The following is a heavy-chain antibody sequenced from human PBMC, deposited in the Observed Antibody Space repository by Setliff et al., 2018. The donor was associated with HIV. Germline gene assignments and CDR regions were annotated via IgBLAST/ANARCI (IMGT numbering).Heavy chain of an antibody. J-gene: IGHJ4*02. D-gene: IGHD5-12*01. CDR3: ARSPLYSGYERYYFDY. CDR2: IYYTGNT. Sequence: SETLSLTCTVSGGSVGSSSYYWAWIRQPPGKGLEWIGSIYYTGNTKYNPSLESRVTFSIDRSKTQFSLKLSSVTAADTAVYYCARSPLYSGYERYYFDYWGQGTLVTVSS. V-gene: IGHV4-39*07. CDR1: GGSVGSSSYY.